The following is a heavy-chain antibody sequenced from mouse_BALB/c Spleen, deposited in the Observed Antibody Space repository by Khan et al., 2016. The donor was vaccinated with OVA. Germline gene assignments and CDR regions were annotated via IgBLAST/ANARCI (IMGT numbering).Heavy chain of an antibody. D-gene: IGHD1-1*01. J-gene: IGHJ3*01. V-gene: IGHV5-6*01. Sequence: EVELVESGGDLVKPGGSLKLSCAASGFTFSTFAMSWVRQTPDKRLEWVATINTAGDYIYYPDSVKGRFTISRDNAKNTLYLQMSSLGSEDTAMYYCARHNYGPFAYWGQGTLVTVSA. CDR3: ARHNYGPFAY. CDR1: GFTFSTFA. CDR2: INTAGDYI.